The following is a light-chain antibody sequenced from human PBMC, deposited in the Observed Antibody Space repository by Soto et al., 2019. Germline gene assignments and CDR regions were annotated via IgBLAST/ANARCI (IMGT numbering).Light chain of an antibody. CDR3: SSYGSTSTRYF. CDR2: EVS. J-gene: IGLJ1*01. Sequence: QSALTQPASVSGSPGQSITISCTGTSSDVGGYNYVSWYQQHPGKAPKLMIYEVSNRPSGVSNRFSGSKSGNTASLTISGLQAEDAADYFCSSYGSTSTRYFFGTGKKLTVL. CDR1: SSDVGGYNY. V-gene: IGLV2-14*01.